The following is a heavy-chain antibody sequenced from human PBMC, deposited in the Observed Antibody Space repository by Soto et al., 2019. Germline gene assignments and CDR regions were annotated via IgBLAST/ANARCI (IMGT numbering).Heavy chain of an antibody. J-gene: IGHJ5*02. D-gene: IGHD1-1*01. CDR3: VRGLAEPKGDP. Sequence: QVQLVESGGGVVQPGRSLRLSCAASGFSFSSYGMYWVRQAPGKGPEWVALTTYDGSNEDYADSVKGRFTISRNNSKSTPYLQMNNLRADDTAVYYCVRGLAEPKGDPWGRGT. CDR1: GFSFSSYG. CDR2: TTYDGSNE. V-gene: IGHV3-30*03.